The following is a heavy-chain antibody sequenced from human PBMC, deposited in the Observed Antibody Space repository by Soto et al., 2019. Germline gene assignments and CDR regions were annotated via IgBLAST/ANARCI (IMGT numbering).Heavy chain of an antibody. Sequence: QVQLQETGPRLVKPWETLSLTCSVSGGSLETYYWSWLRQFPGKNLEWIAYIHESGVTDYNPSLESRVNISIDTSQDQFSLTVFSLTAADTALYYCARHSRTGDYDFWGRGIHVTVSS. CDR1: GGSLETYY. CDR3: ARHSRTGDYDF. D-gene: IGHD3-16*01. J-gene: IGHJ1*01. V-gene: IGHV4-59*08. CDR2: IHESGVT.